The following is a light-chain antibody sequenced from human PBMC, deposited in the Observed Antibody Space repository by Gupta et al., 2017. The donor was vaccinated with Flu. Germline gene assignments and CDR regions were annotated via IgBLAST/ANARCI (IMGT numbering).Light chain of an antibody. J-gene: IGKJ1*01. CDR1: QSVLYSSNNKNY. Sequence: DIVLTQSSDSVAVSLGEGATINCKSSQSVLYSSNNKNYLAWYQQKPGQPPKLLIYWASTRESGVPDRFSGSGSGTDFTLTISSLQAEDVAVYYCQQYYSTPSFGQGTKVEIK. CDR2: WAS. CDR3: QQYYSTPS. V-gene: IGKV4-1*01.